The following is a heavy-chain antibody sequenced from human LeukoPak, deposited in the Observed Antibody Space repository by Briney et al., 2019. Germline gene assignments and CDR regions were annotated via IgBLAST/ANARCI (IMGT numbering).Heavy chain of an antibody. CDR2: INSDGSST. J-gene: IGHJ4*02. Sequence: GGSRRLSCAVSGFTFSSYWMHWVRQAPGQGLVWVSRINSDGSSTSYADSVKGRFTISRDNAKNTLYLQMNSLRAEDTSVYYCARDRNTGSSYENLFEYWGQGSLVTVSS. V-gene: IGHV3-74*01. D-gene: IGHD1-26*01. CDR3: ARDRNTGSSYENLFEY. CDR1: GFTFSSYW.